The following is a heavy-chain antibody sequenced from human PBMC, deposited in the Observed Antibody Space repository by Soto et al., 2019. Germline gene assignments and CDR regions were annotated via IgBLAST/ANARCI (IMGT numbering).Heavy chain of an antibody. CDR3: ARSRYYDTTGYYPFYYYYYGMDV. J-gene: IGHJ6*01. CDR2: TFPGNSET. Sequence: GRSLKISCKGSGYSFTNYWIGWVRQMSGKGLEWMGITFPGNSETRYSPSFQGHVTISADRSISTVYLQWNSLKASDTALYYCARSRYYDTTGYYPFYYYYYGMDVWGQGTTVTVSS. D-gene: IGHD3-22*01. V-gene: IGHV5-51*03. CDR1: GYSFTNYW.